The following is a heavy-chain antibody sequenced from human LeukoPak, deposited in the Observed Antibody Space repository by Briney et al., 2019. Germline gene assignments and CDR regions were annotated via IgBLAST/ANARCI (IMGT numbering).Heavy chain of an antibody. V-gene: IGHV3-23*01. D-gene: IGHD3-10*01. CDR2: ISGSGGST. CDR1: GFTFSSYA. J-gene: IGHJ4*02. Sequence: GGSLRVSCAASGFTFSSYAMSWVRQAPGKGLEWVSAISGSGGSTYYADSVKGRFTISRDNAMDTLYLRMNSLRADDTAVYYCAKDRVDGSGSQFDSWGQGSLVIVSS. CDR3: AKDRVDGSGSQFDS.